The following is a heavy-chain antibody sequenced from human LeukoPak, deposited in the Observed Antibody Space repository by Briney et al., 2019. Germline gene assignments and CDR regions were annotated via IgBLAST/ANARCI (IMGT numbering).Heavy chain of an antibody. CDR1: GGSISSYY. CDR3: ARVGGSSYLDAFDI. D-gene: IGHD1-26*01. CDR2: IYSSGSP. Sequence: SETLSLTCTVSGGSISSYYWSWIRQPAGKGLEWIGRIYSSGSPNYSPSLKSRVSMSLDASKNQFSLKVNSVTAADTAVYYCARVGGSSYLDAFDIWGPGTMVTVSS. J-gene: IGHJ3*02. V-gene: IGHV4-4*07.